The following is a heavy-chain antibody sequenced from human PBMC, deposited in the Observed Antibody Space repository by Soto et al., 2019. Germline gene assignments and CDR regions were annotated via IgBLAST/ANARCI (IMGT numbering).Heavy chain of an antibody. J-gene: IGHJ4*02. D-gene: IGHD2-15*01. CDR1: RDSSTNNNFY. CDR2: IFXLGNT. CDR3: ARFVSPATRRADFDF. Sequence: SETISLRRTVSRDSSTNNNFYWGWVRQTPGEGLDWIGYIFXLGNTFYNPSLRSRVTISAATSKKQFSLNLSSVTAADTAVYYCARFVSPATRRADFDFWGQGTLVTVSS. V-gene: IGHV4-39*01.